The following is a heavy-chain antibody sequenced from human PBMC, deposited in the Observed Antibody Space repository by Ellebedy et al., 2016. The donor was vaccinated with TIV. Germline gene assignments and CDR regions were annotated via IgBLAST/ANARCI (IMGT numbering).Heavy chain of an antibody. CDR1: GGSISSSSYY. CDR3: GRAVRGTSGYFDY. D-gene: IGHD3-10*01. CDR2: IYYSGST. Sequence: MPSETLSLTCSVSGGSISSSSYYWGWIRQPPGKGPEWIGSIYYSGSTYYNPSLRSRVTISVDTSKNQFSLKLSSVTAADTAVYYCGRAVRGTSGYFDYWGQGTLVTVSS. J-gene: IGHJ4*02. V-gene: IGHV4-39*01.